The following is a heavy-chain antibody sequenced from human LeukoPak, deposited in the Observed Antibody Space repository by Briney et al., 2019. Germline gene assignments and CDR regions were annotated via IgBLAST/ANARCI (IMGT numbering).Heavy chain of an antibody. CDR3: ARAIPYSSSSYGY. Sequence: ASVKVSCKASGYTFTSYDINWVRQATGQGLEWMGWMNPNSGSTGYAQKFQGRVTMTRNTSISTAYMELSSLRSEDTAVYYCARAIPYSSSSYGYWGQGTLVTVSS. CDR2: MNPNSGST. CDR1: GYTFTSYD. V-gene: IGHV1-8*01. J-gene: IGHJ4*02. D-gene: IGHD6-6*01.